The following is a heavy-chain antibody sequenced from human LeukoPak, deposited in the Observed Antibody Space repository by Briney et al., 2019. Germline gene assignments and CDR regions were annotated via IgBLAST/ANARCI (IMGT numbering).Heavy chain of an antibody. V-gene: IGHV4-30-4*01. CDR2: IYYSRST. J-gene: IGHJ4*02. D-gene: IGHD4-11*01. CDR3: ARVGTVTNFDY. CDR1: GGSISSGDYY. Sequence: PSQTLSLTCTVSGGSISSGDYYWSWIRQPPGKGLEWIGYIYYSRSTYYNPSLKSRVTISVDTSKNQFSLKLSSVTAADTAVYYCARVGTVTNFDYWGQGTLVTVSS.